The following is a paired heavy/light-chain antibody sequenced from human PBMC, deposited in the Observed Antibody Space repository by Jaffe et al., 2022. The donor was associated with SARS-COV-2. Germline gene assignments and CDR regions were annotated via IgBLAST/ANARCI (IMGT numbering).Heavy chain of an antibody. CDR2: IKQDGSEK. CDR1: GFTLITYY. Sequence: EVQLVESGGGLVQPGGSLRLSCAASGFTLITYYMTWVRQAPGKGLEWVANIKQDGSEKYYVASVRGRFTISRDNAKNSLFLQMDSLRADDTAVYYCVRPRMLPFGYFDLWGQGTLVTVSS. CDR3: VRPRMLPFGYFDL. D-gene: IGHD3-10*01. V-gene: IGHV3-7*01. J-gene: IGHJ4*02.
Light chain of an antibody. V-gene: IGKV3-20*01. CDR3: QQYGTSPGWT. CDR1: QSVSSSS. CDR2: GAF. J-gene: IGKJ1*01. Sequence: EVVLTQSPGTLSLSPGERATLSCRASQSVSSSSLAWYQQKPGQAPRLLIHGAFNRATGIPDRFSGSGSGTDFTLTISRLEPEDFAVYYCQQYGTSPGWTFGQGTKVEIK.